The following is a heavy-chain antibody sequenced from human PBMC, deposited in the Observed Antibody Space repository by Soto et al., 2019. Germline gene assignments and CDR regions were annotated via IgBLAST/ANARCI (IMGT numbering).Heavy chain of an antibody. CDR2: ITSGRTI. CDR1: GFNFIDSY. D-gene: IGHD3-3*01. V-gene: IGHV3-11*01. CDR3: AVCVALFGSRCDAFDI. Sequence: QEQLVESGGGLVKPGGSLRLSCAASGFNFIDSYLTWIRQAPGKRLEWVSYITSGRTIYYSDSVKGRFTISRDNANNSLYLQMNSLRAEDTAVYYCAVCVALFGSRCDAFDIWGQGTMVTVSS. J-gene: IGHJ3*02.